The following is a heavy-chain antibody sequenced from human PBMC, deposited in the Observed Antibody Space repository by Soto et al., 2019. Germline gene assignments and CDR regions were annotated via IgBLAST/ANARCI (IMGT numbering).Heavy chain of an antibody. D-gene: IGHD5-12*01. CDR3: ASRYGSGYSGYDP. J-gene: IGHJ5*02. CDR1: GGSISSYY. V-gene: IGHV4-59*08. CDR2: IYYSGST. Sequence: QVQLQESGPGLVKPSETLSLTCTVSGGSISSYYWSWIRQPPGKGLEWIGYIYYSGSTNYNPSLKSRVTRSVDTSKSQFFLNQSSVTAADPAVYYCASRYGSGYSGYDPLGQGTLVTVSS.